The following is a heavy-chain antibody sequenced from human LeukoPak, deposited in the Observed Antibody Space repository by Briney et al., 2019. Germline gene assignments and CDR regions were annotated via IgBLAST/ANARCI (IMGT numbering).Heavy chain of an antibody. CDR2: INSDGSST. V-gene: IGHV3-74*01. D-gene: IGHD3-10*01. Sequence: PGGSLRLSCAASGFTFSSYWMHWVRQAPGKGLVWVSRINSDGSSTSYADSVKGRFTISRDNAKNTLYLQMNSLRAEDMAVYYCARGFTMVRGVMDYWGQGTLVTVSS. CDR1: GFTFSSYW. CDR3: ARGFTMVRGVMDY. J-gene: IGHJ4*02.